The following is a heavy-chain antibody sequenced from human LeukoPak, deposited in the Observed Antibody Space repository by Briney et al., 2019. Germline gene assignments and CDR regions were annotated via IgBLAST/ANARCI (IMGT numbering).Heavy chain of an antibody. CDR3: AKDIYGSGTLVDY. J-gene: IGHJ4*02. D-gene: IGHD3-10*01. CDR2: ISWNNGSI. Sequence: GGSLRLSCAASGFTFDDYAMHWVRQAPGKGLEWVSGISWNNGSIGYADSVKGRFTISRDNAKNSLYLQMNSLRAEDTALYYCAKDIYGSGTLVDYWGQGTLVTVSS. V-gene: IGHV3-9*01. CDR1: GFTFDDYA.